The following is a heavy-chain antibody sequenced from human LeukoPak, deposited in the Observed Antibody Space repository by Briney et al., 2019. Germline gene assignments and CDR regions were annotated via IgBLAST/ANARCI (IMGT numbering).Heavy chain of an antibody. V-gene: IGHV4-30-2*01. J-gene: IGHJ3*02. Sequence: SETLSLTCTVSGGSISSGGYYWSWIRQPPGKGLEWIGYIYHSGSTYYNPSLKSRVTISVDRSKNQFSLKLSSVTAADTAVYYCARAKGYCSSTSCYRGSFDIWGQGTMVTVSS. CDR3: ARAKGYCSSTSCYRGSFDI. CDR1: GGSISSGGYY. CDR2: IYHSGST. D-gene: IGHD2-2*02.